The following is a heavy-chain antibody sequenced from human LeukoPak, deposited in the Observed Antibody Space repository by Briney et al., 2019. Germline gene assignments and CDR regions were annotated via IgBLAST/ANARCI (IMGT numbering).Heavy chain of an antibody. V-gene: IGHV4-34*01. CDR1: GGSFSGYY. Sequence: SETLSLTCAVYGGSFSGYYWSWIRQPPGKGLEWIGEINHSGSTNYNPSLKSRVTISVDTSKNQFSLKLSSVTAADTAVYYCARQTQHYDFWSGFQNWFDPWGQGTLVTVSS. CDR3: ARQTQHYDFWSGFQNWFDP. CDR2: INHSGST. D-gene: IGHD3-3*01. J-gene: IGHJ5*02.